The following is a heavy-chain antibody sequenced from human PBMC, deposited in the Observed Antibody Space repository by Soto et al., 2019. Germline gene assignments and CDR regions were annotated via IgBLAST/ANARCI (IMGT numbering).Heavy chain of an antibody. V-gene: IGHV3-33*01. Sequence: QVQLVESGGGVAQPGRSVRLSCEASGFSFSSYCMHWVRQAPGKGLEWVAIIYYDGRNTYYADSVKGRFTISRDNSKNTLYLQMNSLRADDTAVYYCVLPAMDGFFVPVVSGFDPWGQGTLVTVPS. CDR1: GFSFSSYC. D-gene: IGHD2-2*01. CDR3: VLPAMDGFFVPVVSGFDP. J-gene: IGHJ5*02. CDR2: IYYDGRNT.